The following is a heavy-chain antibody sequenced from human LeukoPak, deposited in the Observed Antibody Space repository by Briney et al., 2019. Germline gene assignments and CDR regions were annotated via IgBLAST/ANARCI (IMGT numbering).Heavy chain of an antibody. CDR3: ARGRFLGIQLCLPDY. Sequence: ASVKVSCKASGYTFTSYDINWVRQATGQGLEWMGWMNPNSGNTGYAQKFQGRVTVTRNTSISTAYMELSSLRSEDTAVYYCARGRFLGIQLCLPDYWGQETLVTVSS. V-gene: IGHV1-8*01. D-gene: IGHD5-18*01. J-gene: IGHJ4*02. CDR2: MNPNSGNT. CDR1: GYTFTSYD.